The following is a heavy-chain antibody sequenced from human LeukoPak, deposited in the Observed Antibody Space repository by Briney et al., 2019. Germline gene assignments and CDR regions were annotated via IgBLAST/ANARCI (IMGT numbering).Heavy chain of an antibody. CDR1: GGTFSSYA. D-gene: IGHD3-22*01. CDR2: IIPIFGTA. V-gene: IGHV1-69*13. Sequence: SVKVSCKASGGTFSSYAISWVRQAPGQGLEWMGGIIPIFGTANYAQKFQGRVTITADESTSTAYMELSSLRSEDTAVYYRASPPITQVVTQYFQHWGQGTLVTVSS. J-gene: IGHJ1*01. CDR3: ASPPITQVVTQYFQH.